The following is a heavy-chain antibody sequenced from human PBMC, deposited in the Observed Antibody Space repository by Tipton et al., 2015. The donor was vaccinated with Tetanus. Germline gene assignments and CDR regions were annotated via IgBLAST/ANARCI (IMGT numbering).Heavy chain of an antibody. CDR3: ARGEDTYKSGNY. D-gene: IGHD5-24*01. V-gene: IGHV4-30-4*08. CDR2: IHPSGSA. CDR1: GGSISNGDYY. Sequence: TLSLTCAVSGGSISNGDYYWTWIRQPPGQGLEWIGEIHPSGSANSNPSLNSRVTISVDTSKNQFSLRLTSVTAADTAVYYCARGEDTYKSGNYWGQGTLVTVSS. J-gene: IGHJ4*02.